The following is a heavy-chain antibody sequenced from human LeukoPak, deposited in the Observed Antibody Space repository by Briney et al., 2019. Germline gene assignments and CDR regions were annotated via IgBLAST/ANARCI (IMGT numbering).Heavy chain of an antibody. V-gene: IGHV4-30-4*01. J-gene: IGHJ4*02. CDR3: ARGDPVDTAMAFDY. CDR2: IYYSGST. Sequence: SETLSLTCTVSGGSISSGDYYWSWIRQPPGKGLEWIGYIYYSGSTYYNPSLKSRVSISVDTSKNQFSLKLSSVTAADTAVCYCARGDPVDTAMAFDYWGQGTLVTVSS. D-gene: IGHD5-18*01. CDR1: GGSISSGDYY.